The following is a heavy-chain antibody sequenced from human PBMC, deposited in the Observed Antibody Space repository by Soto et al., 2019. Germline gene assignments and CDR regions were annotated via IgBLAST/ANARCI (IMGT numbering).Heavy chain of an antibody. D-gene: IGHD6-6*01. CDR3: AKPPAKQLVEPFDY. CDR1: GFTFSSYS. CDR2: ISSSGGST. V-gene: IGHV3-23*04. Sequence: EVQLVESGGGLVKPGGSLRLSCAASGFTFSSYSMNWVRQAPGKGLEWVSSISSSGGSTYYADSVKGRFTISRDNSKNTLYLQMNSLRAEDTAVYYCAKPPAKQLVEPFDYWGQGTLVTVSS. J-gene: IGHJ4*02.